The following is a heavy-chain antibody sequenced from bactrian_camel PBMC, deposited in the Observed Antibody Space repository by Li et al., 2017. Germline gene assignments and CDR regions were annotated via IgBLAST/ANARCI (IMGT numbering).Heavy chain of an antibody. CDR2: ISTDGSA. V-gene: IGHV3S55*01. CDR1: GFTFADSA. D-gene: IGHD8*01. J-gene: IGHJ4*01. CDR3: AASIPCLPNWNETRTYNY. Sequence: HVQLVESGGGSVHTGGSLRLSCTTSGFTFADSAMAWYRQAPGNECEMVSTISTDGSAYYEEFAKGRFTISRDNAKNTVYLQMNTLKPEDTAVYYCAASIPCLPNWNETRTYNYWGQGTQVTVS.